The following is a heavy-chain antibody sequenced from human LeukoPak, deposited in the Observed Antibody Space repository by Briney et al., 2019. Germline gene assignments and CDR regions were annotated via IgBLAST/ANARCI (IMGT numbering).Heavy chain of an antibody. CDR1: GFTFSSYA. CDR2: ISGSGGST. Sequence: GGSLRLSCAASGFTFSSYAMSWVRQAPGKRLEWVSAISGSGGSTYYADSVKGRFTISRDNSKNTLYLQMNSLRAEDTAVYYCARAVKQQLDYWGQGTLVTVSS. CDR3: ARAVKQQLDY. J-gene: IGHJ4*02. V-gene: IGHV3-23*01. D-gene: IGHD6-13*01.